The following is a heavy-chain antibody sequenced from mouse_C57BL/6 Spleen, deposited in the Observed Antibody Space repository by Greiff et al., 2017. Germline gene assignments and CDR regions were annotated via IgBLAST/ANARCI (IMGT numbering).Heavy chain of an antibody. V-gene: IGHV3-6*01. CDR3: ARDEVYAYPFAY. Sequence: EVQLQQSGPGLVKPSQSLSLTCSVTGYSIPSGYYWNWIRQFPGNKLEWMGYISYDGSNNYNPSLKNRITITRDTSKNQFFLKLNSVTTEDTATYYCARDEVYAYPFAYWGQGTLVTVSA. CDR1: GYSIPSGYY. D-gene: IGHD2-10*01. CDR2: ISYDGSN. J-gene: IGHJ3*01.